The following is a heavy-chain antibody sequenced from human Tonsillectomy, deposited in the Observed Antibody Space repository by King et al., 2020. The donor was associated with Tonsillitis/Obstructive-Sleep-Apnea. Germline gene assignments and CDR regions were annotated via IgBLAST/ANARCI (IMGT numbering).Heavy chain of an antibody. CDR1: RFTFSSYA. J-gene: IGHJ4*02. CDR3: ARDSPPSGNSKGWPDN. Sequence: VQLVESGGGVVQPGRSLRLSCVASRFTFSSYAMHWVRQAPGKGLEWVAVISYESSNKFYADSVKGRFTISRDNSKNTLSLQMNSLRVEDTAVYYCARDSPPSGNSKGWPDNWGQGTLVIVSS. D-gene: IGHD6-19*01. V-gene: IGHV3-30*04. CDR2: ISYESSNK.